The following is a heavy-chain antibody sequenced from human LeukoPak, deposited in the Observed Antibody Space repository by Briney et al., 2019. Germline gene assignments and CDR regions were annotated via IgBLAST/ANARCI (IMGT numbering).Heavy chain of an antibody. CDR3: ARHDLAATLDY. CDR2: IYYSGST. D-gene: IGHD2-15*01. V-gene: IGHV4-59*08. CDR1: GGSISSYY. Sequence: SETLSLTCTVSGGSISSYYWSWNRQPPGKGLEWIGYIYYSGSTNYNPSLKSRVTISVDTSKNQFSLKLSSVTAADTAVYYCARHDLAATLDYWGQGTLVTVSS. J-gene: IGHJ4*02.